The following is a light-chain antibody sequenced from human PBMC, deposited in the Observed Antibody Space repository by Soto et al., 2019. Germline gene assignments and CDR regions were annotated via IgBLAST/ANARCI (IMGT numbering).Light chain of an antibody. V-gene: IGKV3-11*01. CDR2: DAS. CDR1: QSVRSS. Sequence: EIVLTHSPATLSLSPGERATLSCRASQSVRSSLAWYQQQPGQAPRLLIYDASNRATGIPARFSGSGSGTDFTLTISSLEPKDFAVYYCQQRSNWPGTFGQGTKVDIK. J-gene: IGKJ1*01. CDR3: QQRSNWPGT.